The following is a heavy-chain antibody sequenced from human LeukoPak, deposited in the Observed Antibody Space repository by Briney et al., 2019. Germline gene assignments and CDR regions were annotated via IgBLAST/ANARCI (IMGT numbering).Heavy chain of an antibody. D-gene: IGHD1-14*01. J-gene: IGHJ4*02. V-gene: IGHV4-59*01. CDR2: IYYSGNT. Sequence: SETLSLTCTVSGGSISSYYWSWIRQPPGKGLEWIGSIYYSGNTNYNPSLKSRVTISVDTSKNQFSLKLSSVTAADTAVYYCAADPGPRRFDYWGRGTLVTVSS. CDR3: AADPGPRRFDY. CDR1: GGSISSYY.